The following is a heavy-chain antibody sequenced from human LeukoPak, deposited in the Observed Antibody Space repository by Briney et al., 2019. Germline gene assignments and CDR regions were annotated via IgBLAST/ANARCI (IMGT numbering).Heavy chain of an antibody. D-gene: IGHD6-13*01. CDR3: ARGTGQQLGYLGFDP. V-gene: IGHV1-69*04. CDR1: GGTFSSYA. J-gene: IGHJ5*02. Sequence: GASVKVSCKASGGTFSSYAISWVRQAPGQGLEWMGRIIPILGIANYAQKFQGRVTITADKSTSTAYMELSSLRSEDTAVYYCARGTGQQLGYLGFDPWGQGTLVTVSS. CDR2: IIPILGIA.